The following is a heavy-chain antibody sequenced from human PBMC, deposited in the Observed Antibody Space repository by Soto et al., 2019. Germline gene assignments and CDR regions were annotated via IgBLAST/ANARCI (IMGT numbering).Heavy chain of an antibody. J-gene: IGHJ4*02. CDR1: GFNFGVFG. D-gene: IGHD6-19*01. CDR2: LSYEGSEE. CDR3: ALTRRSSLLEVAGPGFEY. Sequence: GGSLRLSCAASGFNFGVFGMHWVRQAPGKGLEWLSVLSYEGSEEYYADSVRGRFTISRDNSKNTLFLQMDSLRVDDTGVYYCALTRRSSLLEVAGPGFEYWGQGTLVTV. V-gene: IGHV3-30*03.